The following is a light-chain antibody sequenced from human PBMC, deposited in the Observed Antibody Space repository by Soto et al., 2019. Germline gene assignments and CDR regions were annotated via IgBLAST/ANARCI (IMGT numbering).Light chain of an antibody. J-gene: IGKJ1*01. CDR1: QTLDSM. CDR3: QQYKDWPTT. CDR2: SAS. Sequence: IVQTQSPATLSVSPGERATLSCWASQTLDSMVAWYQQKSGQAPRLLIYSASARATGVPARFSGYGSGTDFTLTISSLQSEDLGVYYCQQYKDWPTTFGQGTKVDIK. V-gene: IGKV3-15*01.